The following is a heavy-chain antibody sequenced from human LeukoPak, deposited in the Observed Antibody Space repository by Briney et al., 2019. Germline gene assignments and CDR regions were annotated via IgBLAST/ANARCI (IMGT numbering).Heavy chain of an antibody. CDR2: IYTSGGT. V-gene: IGHV4-38-2*01. D-gene: IGHD7-27*01. Sequence: PSETLSLTCAVSGYSISSGYYWGWIRQPPGKGLEWIGRIYTSGGTNYNPSLKSRVTLSVDTSKNQFSLKLSSVTAADTAVYYCARDPDWGHYFDYWGQGTLVTVSS. CDR3: ARDPDWGHYFDY. J-gene: IGHJ4*02. CDR1: GYSISSGYY.